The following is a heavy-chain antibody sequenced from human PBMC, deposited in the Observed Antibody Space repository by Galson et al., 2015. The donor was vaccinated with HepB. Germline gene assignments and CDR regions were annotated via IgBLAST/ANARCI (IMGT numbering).Heavy chain of an antibody. V-gene: IGHV1-2*06. CDR2: INPSSGGT. Sequence: SVKVSCKASGYTFTGYYMHWVRQAPGQGLEWMGRINPSSGGTNYAQKFQGRVTMTRDTSTSTVYMELSSLRSEDTAVYYCARGGVIVATDYWGQGTLVTVSS. J-gene: IGHJ4*02. CDR3: ARGGVIVATDY. CDR1: GYTFTGYY. D-gene: IGHD5-12*01.